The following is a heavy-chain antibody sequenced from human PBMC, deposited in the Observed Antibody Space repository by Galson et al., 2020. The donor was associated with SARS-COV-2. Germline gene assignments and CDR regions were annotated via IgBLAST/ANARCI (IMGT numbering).Heavy chain of an antibody. J-gene: IGHJ4*02. CDR3: AAFVARPVY. Sequence: SVKVSCKASGFTFTASAVQWVRQARGQRLEWIGWIVDGSGKTNYAQKFHESVTITRDMSISTAYMELSSLRYEDTAVYYCAAFVARPVYWGQGTLVTVSS. D-gene: IGHD6-6*01. CDR2: IVDGSGKT. V-gene: IGHV1-58*01. CDR1: GFTFTASA.